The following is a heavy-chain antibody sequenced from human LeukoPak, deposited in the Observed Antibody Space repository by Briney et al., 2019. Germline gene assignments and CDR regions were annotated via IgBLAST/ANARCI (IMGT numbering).Heavy chain of an antibody. J-gene: IGHJ3*02. Sequence: SETLSLTCTVSGGSISSSSYYWGWIRQPPGKGLEWIGSIYYSGSTYYNPSLKSRVTISVDTSKNQFSLKLSSVTAADTAVYYCARDHVTMIVVVDDAFDIWGQGTMVTVSS. V-gene: IGHV4-39*07. CDR2: IYYSGST. D-gene: IGHD3-22*01. CDR3: ARDHVTMIVVVDDAFDI. CDR1: GGSISSSSYY.